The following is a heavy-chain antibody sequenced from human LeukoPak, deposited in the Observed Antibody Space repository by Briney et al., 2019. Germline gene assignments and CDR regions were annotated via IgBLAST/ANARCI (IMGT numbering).Heavy chain of an antibody. J-gene: IGHJ4*02. Sequence: SVKVSCKASGGTFSSYAISWVRQAPGQGLEWMGRIIPIFGTANYAQKFQGRVTITTDESTSTAYMELSSLRSEDTAEYYCARDADDRGGGEDYWGQGTLVTVSS. D-gene: IGHD2-21*01. CDR3: ARDADDRGGGEDY. V-gene: IGHV1-69*05. CDR1: GGTFSSYA. CDR2: IIPIFGTA.